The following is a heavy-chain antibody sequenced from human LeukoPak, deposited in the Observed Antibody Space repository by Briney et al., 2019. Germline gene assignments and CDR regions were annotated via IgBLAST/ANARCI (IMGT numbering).Heavy chain of an antibody. V-gene: IGHV4-34*01. CDR1: GGSFSGYY. J-gene: IGHJ6*03. Sequence: SETLSLTCAVYGGSFSGYYWSWIRQPPGKGLEWIGEINHSGSTNYNPSLKSRVTMSVDTSKNQFSLKLSSVTAADTAVYYCARASFNYYYYMDVWGKGTTVTVSS. D-gene: IGHD2/OR15-2a*01. CDR2: INHSGST. CDR3: ARASFNYYYYMDV.